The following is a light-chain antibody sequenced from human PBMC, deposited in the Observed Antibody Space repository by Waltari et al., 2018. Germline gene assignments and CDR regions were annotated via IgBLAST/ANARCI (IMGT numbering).Light chain of an antibody. V-gene: IGKV2-28*01. CDR2: LGS. CDR1: QSLLHSNGYNY. CDR3: MQGLQTLYT. J-gene: IGKJ2*01. Sequence: IVMTQSPLSLPVTPGEPASISCRSSQSLLHSNGYNYLDWYLQKPGQSPQLLIYLGSTRASGVPDRLSGSGSGTDFTLKISRVEAEDVGVYYCMQGLQTLYTFGQGTKLEI.